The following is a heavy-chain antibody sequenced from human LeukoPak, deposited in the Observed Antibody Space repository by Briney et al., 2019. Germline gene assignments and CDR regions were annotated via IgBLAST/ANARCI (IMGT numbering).Heavy chain of an antibody. Sequence: SETLSLTCTVSGGTISSSSYYWGWIRQPPGKGLEWIGSIYYSGSTYYNPSLKSRVTISVDTSKNQFSLKLSSVTAADTAVYYCARARRSIAVAGGFDLWGRGTLVTVSS. V-gene: IGHV4-39*07. CDR3: ARARRSIAVAGGFDL. CDR1: GGTISSSSYY. CDR2: IYYSGST. D-gene: IGHD6-19*01. J-gene: IGHJ2*01.